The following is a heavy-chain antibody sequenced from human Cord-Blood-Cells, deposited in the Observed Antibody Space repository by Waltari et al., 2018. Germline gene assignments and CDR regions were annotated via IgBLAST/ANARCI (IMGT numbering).Heavy chain of an antibody. CDR3: ARENSSSWYNWFDP. CDR2: ISSSGSTI. V-gene: IGHV3-48*03. CDR1: GSTFSSYE. J-gene: IGHJ5*02. Sequence: EVQLVESGGGLVQPGGSLRLSCAASGSTFSSYERNWVGHDPGKGLEWVSYISSSGSTIYYADSVKGRFTISRDNAKNSLYLQMNSLRAEDTAVYYCARENSSSWYNWFDPWGQGTLVTVSS. D-gene: IGHD6-13*01.